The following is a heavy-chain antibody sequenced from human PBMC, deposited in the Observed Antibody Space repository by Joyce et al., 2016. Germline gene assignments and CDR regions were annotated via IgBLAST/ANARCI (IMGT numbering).Heavy chain of an antibody. CDR1: GFSFSDYI. CDR3: VGDFQRAPPEDPH. D-gene: IGHD1-14*01. V-gene: IGHV3-69-1*01. J-gene: IGHJ4*02. CDR2: FGTCYSD. Sequence: EVRLLESGGGLVQTGGSLRLSCSASGFSFSDYIFSWVRLTPGQRLEWVSSFGTCYSDFYAASGRGRFTISRDNSQTTLFLEMRDLSVEDTAVYHCVGDFQRAPPEDPHWGPGTHVAVSS.